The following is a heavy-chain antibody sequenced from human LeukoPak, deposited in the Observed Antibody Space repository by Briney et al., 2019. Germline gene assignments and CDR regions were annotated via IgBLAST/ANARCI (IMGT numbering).Heavy chain of an antibody. V-gene: IGHV3-23*01. Sequence: GGSLRLSCAASGFTFSSYAMSWVRQAPGEGLEWVSAISGSGGSTYYADSVKGRFTISRDNSKDTLYLQMNSLRAEDTAVYYCAKVTQDSSGWYGEYFDYWGQGTLVTVSS. CDR1: GFTFSSYA. CDR2: ISGSGGST. D-gene: IGHD6-19*01. J-gene: IGHJ4*02. CDR3: AKVTQDSSGWYGEYFDY.